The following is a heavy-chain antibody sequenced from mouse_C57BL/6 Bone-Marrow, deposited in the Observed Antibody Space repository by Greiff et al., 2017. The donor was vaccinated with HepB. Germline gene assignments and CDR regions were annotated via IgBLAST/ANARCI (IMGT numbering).Heavy chain of an antibody. CDR2: IDPSDSYT. J-gene: IGHJ2*01. CDR1: GYTFTSYW. V-gene: IGHV1-50*01. Sequence: VQLQQSGAELVKPGASVKLSCKASGYTFTSYWMQWVKQRPGQGLEGIGEIDPSDSYTNYNQKFKGKATLTVDTSSSTAYMQLSSLTAEDSAVYYCAREGYGYDVNFDYWGQGTTLTVSS. D-gene: IGHD2-2*01. CDR3: AREGYGYDVNFDY.